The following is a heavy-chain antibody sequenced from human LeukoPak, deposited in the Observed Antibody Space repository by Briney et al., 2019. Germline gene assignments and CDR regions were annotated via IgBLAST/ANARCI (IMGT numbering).Heavy chain of an antibody. CDR3: ARGGRQQLTPYYFDY. D-gene: IGHD6-13*01. V-gene: IGHV4-34*01. CDR1: GGSFSGYY. Sequence: SETLSLTCAVYGGSFSGYYWSWIRQPPGKGLEWIGEINHSGSTNYNPSLKSRVTISVDTSKNQFSLKLSSVTAADTAVYYCARGGRQQLTPYYFDYWGQGTLVTAPS. CDR2: INHSGST. J-gene: IGHJ4*02.